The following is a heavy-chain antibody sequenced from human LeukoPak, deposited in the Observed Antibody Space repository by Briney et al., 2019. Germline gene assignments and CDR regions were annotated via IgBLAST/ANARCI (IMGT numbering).Heavy chain of an antibody. V-gene: IGHV3-7*05. Sequence: GGSLRLSCVASGFIFRNYWMSWVRQAPGKGLEWVANINHDGGDKNYVDSVKGRFTISRDNARNSLYLQMNSLRAEDTAVYYCASDRGWGQGTLVTVSS. CDR3: ASDRG. D-gene: IGHD1-26*01. J-gene: IGHJ4*02. CDR2: INHDGGDK. CDR1: GFIFRNYW.